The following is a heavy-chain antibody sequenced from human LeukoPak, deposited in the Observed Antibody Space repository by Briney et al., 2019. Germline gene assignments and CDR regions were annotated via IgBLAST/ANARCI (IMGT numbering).Heavy chain of an antibody. Sequence: SETLSLTCTVSGDSISSDDYYWSWIRQPAGKGLEWIGRFSASGNSNYNPSLKSRLTISVDRSKNQFSLKLSSVTAAHTAVYYCAREGITMVRGPLGYYYYYYMDVWGKGTTVTISS. CDR2: FSASGNS. V-gene: IGHV4-61*02. CDR3: AREGITMVRGPLGYYYYYYMDV. D-gene: IGHD3-10*01. CDR1: GDSISSDDYY. J-gene: IGHJ6*03.